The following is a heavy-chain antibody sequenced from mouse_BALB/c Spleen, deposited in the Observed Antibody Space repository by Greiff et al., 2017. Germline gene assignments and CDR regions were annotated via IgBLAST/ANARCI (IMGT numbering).Heavy chain of an antibody. Sequence: QVQLQQPGAELVRPGASVKLSCKASGYTFTSYWMNWVKQTPEQGLEWIGRIDPYDSETHYNQKFKDKAILTVDKSSSTAYMQLSSLTSEDSAVYYCARGTVVATDYAMDYWGQGTSVTVSS. CDR3: ARGTVVATDYAMDY. D-gene: IGHD1-1*01. V-gene: IGHV1-52*01. J-gene: IGHJ4*01. CDR2: IDPYDSET. CDR1: GYTFTSYW.